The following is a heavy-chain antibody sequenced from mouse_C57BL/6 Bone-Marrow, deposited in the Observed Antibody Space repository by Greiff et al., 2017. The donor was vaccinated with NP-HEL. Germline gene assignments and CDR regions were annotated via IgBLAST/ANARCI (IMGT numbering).Heavy chain of an antibody. V-gene: IGHV1-81*01. CDR1: GYTFTSYG. Sequence: VQLQQSGAELARPGASVKLSCKASGYTFTSYGISWVKQRTGQGLEWIGEIYPRSGNTYYNEKFKGKATLTADKSPSTAYMELRSLTSEDSAVYFCARWWLPSFAYWGQGTLVTVSA. CDR3: ARWWLPSFAY. CDR2: IYPRSGNT. J-gene: IGHJ3*01. D-gene: IGHD1-1*02.